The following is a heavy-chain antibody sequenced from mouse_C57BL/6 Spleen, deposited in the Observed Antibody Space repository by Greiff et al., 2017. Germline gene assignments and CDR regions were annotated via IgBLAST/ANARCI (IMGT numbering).Heavy chain of an antibody. Sequence: VQLQQSGPGLVQPSQSLSITCTVSGFSLTSYGVHWVRQSPGKGLEWLGVIWRGGSTDYNAAFMSRLSITKDNSKSQAFFKMNSLQADDTAIYYCAKKGYDGYYAMDYWGQGTSVTVSS. J-gene: IGHJ4*01. CDR2: IWRGGST. D-gene: IGHD2-3*01. CDR3: AKKGYDGYYAMDY. CDR1: GFSLTSYG. V-gene: IGHV2-5*01.